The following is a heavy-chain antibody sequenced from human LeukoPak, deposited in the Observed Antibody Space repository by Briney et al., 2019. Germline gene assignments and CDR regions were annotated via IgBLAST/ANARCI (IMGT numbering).Heavy chain of an antibody. J-gene: IGHJ6*02. CDR2: ISGGRTTT. V-gene: IGHV3-48*04. CDR3: ARDAGAPVCSGGGCYYGMDV. CDR1: GFTYSSYG. Sequence: GSLRLSCAASGFTYSSYGMNWVRQAPGKGLEWLSYISGGRTTTYSADSVKGRFTISRDDAKNSLDLQMNSLRAEDTAVYYCARDAGAPVCSGGGCYYGMDVWGRGTMVTVSS. D-gene: IGHD2-15*01.